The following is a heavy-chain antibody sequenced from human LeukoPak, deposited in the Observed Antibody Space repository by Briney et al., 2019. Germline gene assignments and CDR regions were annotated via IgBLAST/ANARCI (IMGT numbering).Heavy chain of an antibody. J-gene: IGHJ4*02. D-gene: IGHD1-1*01. V-gene: IGHV3-30*18. CDR1: GFTFSSYD. CDR2: ISYDGNNK. Sequence: GRSLRLPCAASGFTFSSYDMHWVRQAPGKGLEWVAIISYDGNNKYYGDSVKGRFAISRDNSKNTLYLQMNSLRVEDTAVYYCAKRNGFWGQGTLVTVSS. CDR3: AKRNGF.